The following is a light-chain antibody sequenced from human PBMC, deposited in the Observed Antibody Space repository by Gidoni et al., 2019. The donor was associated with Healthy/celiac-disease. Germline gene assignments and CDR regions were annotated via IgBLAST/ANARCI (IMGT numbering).Light chain of an antibody. Sequence: DIVMTQSPDYLAVSLGERATINCKSSQSVLYSSNNKNYLAWYQQKPGQPPKLLIYWASTRESGVPDRFSGSGSGTDFTLTISSLQAEDVAVYYYQQYYSTPPITFGQGTRLEIK. J-gene: IGKJ5*01. CDR2: WAS. CDR1: QSVLYSSNNKNY. V-gene: IGKV4-1*01. CDR3: QQYYSTPPIT.